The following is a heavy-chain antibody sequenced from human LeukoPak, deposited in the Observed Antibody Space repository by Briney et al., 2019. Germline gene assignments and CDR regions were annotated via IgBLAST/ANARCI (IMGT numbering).Heavy chain of an antibody. CDR2: ISHDGTKK. CDR3: ARENQERGYIYGTASLFDY. Sequence: GGSLRLSCVASGFTFSKYGMHWVRQAPGKGLDWVAVISHDGTKKSHAGSVKGRFTISRDSSNNTLYLQMHSLRADDTAIYYCARENQERGYIYGTASLFDYWGQGTVVTVSS. J-gene: IGHJ4*02. D-gene: IGHD5-18*01. CDR1: GFTFSKYG. V-gene: IGHV3-30*03.